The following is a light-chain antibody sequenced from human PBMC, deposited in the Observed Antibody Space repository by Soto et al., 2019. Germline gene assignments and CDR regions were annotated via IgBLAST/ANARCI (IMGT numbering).Light chain of an antibody. V-gene: IGKV3-15*01. J-gene: IGKJ1*01. CDR3: QQYNNWPP. CDR1: QSVSSN. CDR2: SAS. Sequence: EIVMTQSPATLSVSPGARATLSCRASQSVSSNLAWYQQKPGQAPRLLIYSASTRATGIPARFSGSGSGTEFTLTISSLESEDFAVYYCQQYNNWPPFGQGTKVEVK.